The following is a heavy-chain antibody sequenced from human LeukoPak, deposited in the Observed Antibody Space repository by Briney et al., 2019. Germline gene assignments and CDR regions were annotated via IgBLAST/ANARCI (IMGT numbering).Heavy chain of an antibody. Sequence: GGSLRLSCAASGFTFSSNDMNWLRQAPGKGLEWVAFIMYDGSDKYYADSVKGRFTISRDNSKNTLFLQMNSLRTEDTAVYYCAKNSLSSRLRYFDYRGQGTLVTVSS. CDR2: IMYDGSDK. D-gene: IGHD4-17*01. J-gene: IGHJ4*02. CDR3: AKNSLSSRLRYFDY. CDR1: GFTFSSND. V-gene: IGHV3-30*02.